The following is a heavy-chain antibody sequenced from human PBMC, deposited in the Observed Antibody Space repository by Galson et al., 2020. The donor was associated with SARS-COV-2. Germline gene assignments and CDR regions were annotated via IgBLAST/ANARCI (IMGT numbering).Heavy chain of an antibody. D-gene: IGHD6-13*01. J-gene: IGHJ4*02. CDR2: IKSKSAGGTT. V-gene: IGHV3-15*01. Sequence: GGSLRLSCAASGFTFTNAWMTWVRQAPGKGLEWVGRIKSKSAGGTTDYAAPVNGRFTISRDDSKNTLYLQMNSLKTEDTAVYYCTTLLSSSWRGYWGQGTLVTISS. CDR1: GFTFTNAW. CDR3: TTLLSSSWRGY.